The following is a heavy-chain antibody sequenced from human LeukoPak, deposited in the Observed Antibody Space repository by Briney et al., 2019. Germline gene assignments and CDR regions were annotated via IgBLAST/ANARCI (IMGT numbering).Heavy chain of an antibody. CDR1: GDSVSSNSAA. J-gene: IGHJ4*02. D-gene: IGHD3-22*01. V-gene: IGHV6-1*01. CDR2: TYYRSRWYN. CDR3: AREDTTGYYSAFDY. Sequence: SQTLSLTCAISGDSVSSNSAAWNWIRQSPSRGLEWLGRTYYRSRWYNDYVVSVRSRITINPDTAKNQFSLHLNSVTPEDTAVYYCAREDTTGYYSAFDYWGQGTLLTVSS.